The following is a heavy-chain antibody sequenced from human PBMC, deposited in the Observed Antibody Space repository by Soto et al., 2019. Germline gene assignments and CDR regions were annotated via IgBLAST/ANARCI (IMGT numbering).Heavy chain of an antibody. J-gene: IGHJ1*01. CDR3: ARLPNKSPQN. Sequence: EVQLMESGGGLVQPGGSLRLSCAASGFTFSSSWMHWVRQAPGKGLVLVSSISTDASSTSYADPVKGRFTISRDNAKNTLYLQMNSVRAEDTAVYYCARLPNKSPQNWGQGTLVIVSP. CDR2: ISTDASST. V-gene: IGHV3-74*01. CDR1: GFTFSSSW.